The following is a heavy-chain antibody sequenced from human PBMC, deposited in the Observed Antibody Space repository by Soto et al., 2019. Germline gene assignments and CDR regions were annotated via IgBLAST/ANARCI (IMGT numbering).Heavy chain of an antibody. CDR1: GYSFTIYW. J-gene: IGHJ6*02. V-gene: IGHV5-10-1*01. Sequence: LGESLKISCKGSGYSFTIYWISWVRQMPGKGLEWMGRIDPSDSYTNYSPSFQGHVTISADKSISTAYLQWSSLKASDTAMYYCARRLSYYDFWSGYPPYYYGMDVWGQGTTVTVSS. D-gene: IGHD3-3*01. CDR2: IDPSDSYT. CDR3: ARRLSYYDFWSGYPPYYYGMDV.